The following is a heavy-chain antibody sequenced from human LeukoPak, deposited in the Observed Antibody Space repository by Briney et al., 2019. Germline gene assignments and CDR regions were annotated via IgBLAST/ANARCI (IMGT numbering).Heavy chain of an antibody. V-gene: IGHV3-7*03. CDR3: ARFRSSGSTFDY. Sequence: GGSLRLSCAASGFTFSSYWMSWVRQAPGKGLEWVANIKQDGSEKYYVDSVKGRFTISRDNAKNSLYLQMNSLRAEDTALYHCARFRSSGSTFDYWGQGTLVTVSS. CDR1: GFTFSSYW. J-gene: IGHJ4*02. D-gene: IGHD6-19*01. CDR2: IKQDGSEK.